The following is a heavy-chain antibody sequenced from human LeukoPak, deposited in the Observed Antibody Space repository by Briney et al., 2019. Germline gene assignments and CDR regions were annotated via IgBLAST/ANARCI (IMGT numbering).Heavy chain of an antibody. J-gene: IGHJ3*02. CDR3: ARVGEWTEDAFDI. V-gene: IGHV3-21*01. CDR2: ISSSSSYI. D-gene: IGHD3-10*01. Sequence: KTGGSLRLSCAASGFTFSSYSMNWVRRAPGKGLEWVSSISSSSSYIYYADSVKGRFTISRDNAKNSLYLQMNSLRAEDTAVYYCARVGEWTEDAFDIWGQGTMVTVSS. CDR1: GFTFSSYS.